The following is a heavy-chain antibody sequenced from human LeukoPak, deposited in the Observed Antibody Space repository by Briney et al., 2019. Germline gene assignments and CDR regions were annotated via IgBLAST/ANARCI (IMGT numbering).Heavy chain of an antibody. D-gene: IGHD6-6*01. CDR1: GFTFSSYA. CDR2: IGRSSST. CDR3: ARDFVYGSSSY. J-gene: IGHJ4*02. V-gene: IGHV3-48*01. Sequence: GGSLRLSCAASGFTFSSYAMSWVRQAPGKGLEWVSSIGRSSSTYYTDSVKGRFTISRDNAKNSLYLQMNNLRAEDTAVYYCARDFVYGSSSYWGQGTLVTVSS.